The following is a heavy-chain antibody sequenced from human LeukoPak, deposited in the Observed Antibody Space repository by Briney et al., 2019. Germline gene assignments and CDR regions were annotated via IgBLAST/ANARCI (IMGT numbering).Heavy chain of an antibody. D-gene: IGHD5-12*01. Sequence: GGSLRLSCAASGFTFSNYNMNWVPQAPGKVLEWVSSITSSGTYIFYADSVKGRFTISRDNAKNSLYLQINSLRAEDTAVYYCARVGLDRRGYSGYEAFDYWGQGTLVTVSS. CDR1: GFTFSNYN. J-gene: IGHJ4*02. CDR3: ARVGLDRRGYSGYEAFDY. V-gene: IGHV3-21*01. CDR2: ITSSGTYI.